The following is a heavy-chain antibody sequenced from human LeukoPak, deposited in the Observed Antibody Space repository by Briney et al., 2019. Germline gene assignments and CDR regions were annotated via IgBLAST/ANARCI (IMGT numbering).Heavy chain of an antibody. CDR3: ARGAVTAFDGFHI. V-gene: IGHV4-59*01. Sequence: SETLSLTCSVSGGSLSRYYWNWIRQPPGKGLELVGYIYYSGDTKYNPSLMSRVSFSIDTSKNQLSLKLTSVTAADTAVYYCARGAVTAFDGFHIWGQGTMVTVS. D-gene: IGHD2-21*02. CDR1: GGSLSRYY. CDR2: IYYSGDT. J-gene: IGHJ3*02.